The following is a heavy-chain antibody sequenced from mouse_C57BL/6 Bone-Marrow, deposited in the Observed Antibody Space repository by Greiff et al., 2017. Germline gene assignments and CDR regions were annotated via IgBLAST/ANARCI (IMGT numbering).Heavy chain of an antibody. CDR2: IYPRSGNT. J-gene: IGHJ4*01. Sequence: QVQLQQSGAELARPGASVKLSCKASGYTFTSYGISWVKQRTGQGLEWIGEIYPRSGNTYYNEKFKGKDTLTADKSSSTAYMELRSLTSEDSAVYFCARRGLLRPRDYWGQGTSVTVSS. V-gene: IGHV1-81*01. CDR3: ARRGLLRPRDY. CDR1: GYTFTSYG. D-gene: IGHD1-2*01.